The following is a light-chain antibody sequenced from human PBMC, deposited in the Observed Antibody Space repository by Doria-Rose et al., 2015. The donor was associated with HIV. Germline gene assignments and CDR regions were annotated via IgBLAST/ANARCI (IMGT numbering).Light chain of an antibody. CDR2: WSS. CDR3: QQYYDTPS. J-gene: IGKJ3*01. Sequence: DIQMTQSPESLGMSLGERATLNCKSNQSLLYTSKNYLAWYQQKPGQPPKLLIYWSSTRQSGVPARFSGSGSGTDSTLTISSLEAEDVAVYYCQQYYDTPSFGPGTTVDIK. CDR1: QSLLYTSKNY. V-gene: IGKV4-1*01.